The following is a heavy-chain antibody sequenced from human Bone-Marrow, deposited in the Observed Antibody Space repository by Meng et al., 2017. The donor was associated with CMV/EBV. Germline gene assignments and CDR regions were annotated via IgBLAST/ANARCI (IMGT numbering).Heavy chain of an antibody. CDR1: GYTFTGYY. CDR2: INPNSGGT. V-gene: IGHV1-2*02. D-gene: IGHD2-2*02. CDR3: ARSIYGGYCSSTSCHNLLDY. Sequence: ASVKVSCKASGYTFTGYYMHWVRQAPGQGLEWMGWINPNSGGTNYAQKFQGRVTMTRDTSISTAYMELSRLRSDDTAVYYCARSIYGGYCSSTSCHNLLDYWGQGTLVPVSS. J-gene: IGHJ4*02.